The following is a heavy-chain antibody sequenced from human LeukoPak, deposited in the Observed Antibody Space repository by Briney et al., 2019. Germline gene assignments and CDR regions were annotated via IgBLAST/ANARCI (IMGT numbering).Heavy chain of an antibody. Sequence: SETLSLTCAVSGYSISSGYYWGWIRQPPGKGLEWIGSIYHSGSTYYNPSLKSPVTISVDTSKNQFSLKLSSVTAADTAVYYCARRDTYYDFWSGYHNWFDPWGQGTLVTVSS. J-gene: IGHJ5*02. D-gene: IGHD3-3*01. CDR1: GYSISSGYY. CDR3: ARRDTYYDFWSGYHNWFDP. V-gene: IGHV4-38-2*01. CDR2: IYHSGST.